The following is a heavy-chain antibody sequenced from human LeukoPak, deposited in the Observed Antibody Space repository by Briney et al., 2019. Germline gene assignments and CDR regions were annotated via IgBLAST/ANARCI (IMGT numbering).Heavy chain of an antibody. CDR3: AKLTTWNTHYPIDY. D-gene: IGHD4-17*01. CDR1: GFTFSRHW. Sequence: PGGSLRLSCAGSGFTFSRHWMHWVRQVPGKGLVWVSRMNSDGSSTSYADSVKGRFIISRDNAKNTLYLQMNSLRAEDTALYYCAKLTTWNTHYPIDYWGQGTLVTVSS. CDR2: MNSDGSST. J-gene: IGHJ4*02. V-gene: IGHV3-74*01.